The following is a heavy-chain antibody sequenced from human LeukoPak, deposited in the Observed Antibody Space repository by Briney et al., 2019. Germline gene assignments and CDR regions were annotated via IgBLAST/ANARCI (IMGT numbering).Heavy chain of an antibody. CDR2: IKQDGSEK. CDR1: GFTFSSYW. D-gene: IGHD6-19*01. J-gene: IGHJ6*02. Sequence: GGSLRLSCAASGFTFSSYWMSWVRQAPGKGLEWVANIKQDGSEKYYVDSVKGRFTISRDNAKNSLYLQMNSLRAEDTAVYYCARDGSNSGWYPPIYYYYYGMDVWGQGTTVTVSS. V-gene: IGHV3-7*01. CDR3: ARDGSNSGWYPPIYYYYYGMDV.